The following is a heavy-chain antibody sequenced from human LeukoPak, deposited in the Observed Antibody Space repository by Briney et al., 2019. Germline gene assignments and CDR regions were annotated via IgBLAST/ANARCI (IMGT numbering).Heavy chain of an antibody. V-gene: IGHV3-74*01. CDR2: INSDGSTT. CDR3: ARGTDDIDI. Sequence: GGSLRLSCAASGFTFSSYWMHWVRQAPGKGLVWVSRINSDGSTTSYADSVKGRFTISRENAKKTMYLQMNNLRVEDTAVYYCARGTDDIDIWGQGTMVTVSS. D-gene: IGHD3-9*01. CDR1: GFTFSSYW. J-gene: IGHJ3*02.